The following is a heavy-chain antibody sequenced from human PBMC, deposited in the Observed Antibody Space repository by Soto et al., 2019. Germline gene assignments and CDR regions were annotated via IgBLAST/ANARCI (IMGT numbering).Heavy chain of an antibody. J-gene: IGHJ4*02. CDR3: AKDWRGQSVGDGFDY. CDR2: ISGSGGST. V-gene: IGHV3-23*01. CDR1: GFTFSSYA. Sequence: GGSLRLSCAASGFTFSSYAMSWVRQAPGKGLEWVSAISGSGGSTYYADSVKGRFTISRDNSKNTLYLQMNSLRAEDTAVYYCAKDWRGQSVGDGFDYWGQGTLVTVSS. D-gene: IGHD3-3*01.